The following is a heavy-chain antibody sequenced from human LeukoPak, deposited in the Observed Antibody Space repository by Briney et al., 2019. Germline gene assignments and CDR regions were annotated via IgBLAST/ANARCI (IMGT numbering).Heavy chain of an antibody. D-gene: IGHD1-26*01. V-gene: IGHV4-34*01. CDR1: GGSFSGYY. Sequence: SETLSLTCAVYGGSFSGYYWSWIRQPPGKGLEWIGEINHSGSTNYNPSLKSRVTISVDTSKNQFSLKLSSVTAADTAVYYCARGRSNPSYWYFDLWGRGTLVTVSS. CDR2: INHSGST. CDR3: ARGRSNPSYWYFDL. J-gene: IGHJ2*01.